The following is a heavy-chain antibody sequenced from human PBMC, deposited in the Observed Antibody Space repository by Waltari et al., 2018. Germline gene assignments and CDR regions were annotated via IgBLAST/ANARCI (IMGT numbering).Heavy chain of an antibody. CDR1: GFTFSRYG. CDR3: ARGATVTTRGDWFDP. CDR2: IWYDGSNK. J-gene: IGHJ5*02. D-gene: IGHD4-17*01. V-gene: IGHV3-33*01. Sequence: QVQLVESGGGVVQPGRSLRLSCAASGFTFSRYGMHWVRLAPGKGLEWVAVIWYDGSNKYYADSVKGRFTISRDNSKNTLYLQMNSLRAEDTAVYYCARGATVTTRGDWFDPWGQGTLVTVSS.